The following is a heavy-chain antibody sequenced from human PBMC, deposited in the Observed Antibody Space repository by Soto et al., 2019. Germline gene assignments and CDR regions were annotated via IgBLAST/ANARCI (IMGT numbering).Heavy chain of an antibody. V-gene: IGHV4-31*03. D-gene: IGHD1-26*01. Sequence: SETLSLTCTVSGDSISSGSYYWNWIRQHPGKGLEWIGYMYYIGSTYYNPSLKSRITISRDTSKNQFSLRLSSVTAADTAMYYCARDNPYVGRPGFDPCGQGILVTVSS. CDR2: MYYIGST. CDR3: ARDNPYVGRPGFDP. CDR1: GDSISSGSYY. J-gene: IGHJ5*02.